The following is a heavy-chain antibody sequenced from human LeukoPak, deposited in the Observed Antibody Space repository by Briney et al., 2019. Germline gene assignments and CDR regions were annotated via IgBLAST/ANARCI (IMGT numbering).Heavy chain of an antibody. J-gene: IGHJ4*02. CDR1: GYTFSNYG. V-gene: IGHV1-18*01. D-gene: IGHD1-26*01. CDR3: ARVGPHRRNNGDYCHFDF. CDR2: ISGYNGNT. Sequence: ASVKVSCKTSGYTFSNYGISWVRQAPGQGLEWMGWISGYNGNTNYAQKFQGRVAMTADTSTSIAFMELRSLRSDDTAVYYCARVGPHRRNNGDYCHFDFWGPGTLVTVSS.